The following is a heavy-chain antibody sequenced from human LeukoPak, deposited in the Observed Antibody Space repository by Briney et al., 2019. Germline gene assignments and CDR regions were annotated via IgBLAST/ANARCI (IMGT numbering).Heavy chain of an antibody. CDR2: ITSNGGST. CDR1: GFTFSTYV. J-gene: IGHJ4*02. Sequence: PGGSLRLSCSASGFTFSTYVMHWVRQTPGKGLECVSAITSNGGSTYYADSLKDRFTSSRDNSRNTLYLQLSSLRPEDTSVYYCVKDSSRSGYYFDYWGEGALVTVSS. CDR3: VKDSSRSGYYFDY. D-gene: IGHD3-3*01. V-gene: IGHV3-64D*09.